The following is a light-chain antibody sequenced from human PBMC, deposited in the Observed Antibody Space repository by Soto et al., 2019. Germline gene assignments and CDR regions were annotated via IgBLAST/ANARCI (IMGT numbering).Light chain of an antibody. CDR2: EVS. J-gene: IGLJ1*01. CDR3: SSYTSSSTYV. CDR1: SSDIGGYNY. Sequence: QSALTQPASVSGSPGQSIAISCTGTSSDIGGYNYVSWYQQHPGKAPKLMIYEVSNRPSGVSNRFSGSKSGNTASLTISGLQDEDEADYYCSSYTSSSTYVFGTGTKLT. V-gene: IGLV2-14*01.